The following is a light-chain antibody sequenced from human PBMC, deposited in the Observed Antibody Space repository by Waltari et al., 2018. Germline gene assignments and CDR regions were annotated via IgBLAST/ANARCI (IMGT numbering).Light chain of an antibody. CDR2: QDT. Sequence: YELTQPPSVSVSPGQTASITCSGTELGDKYSCWYQQKPGQSPILVIYQDTKRPSGIPARFSGSNSGNTATLTISGTQTMDEADYYCQAWDSSTVVFGGGTKLTVL. CDR1: ELGDKY. J-gene: IGLJ3*02. CDR3: QAWDSSTVV. V-gene: IGLV3-1*01.